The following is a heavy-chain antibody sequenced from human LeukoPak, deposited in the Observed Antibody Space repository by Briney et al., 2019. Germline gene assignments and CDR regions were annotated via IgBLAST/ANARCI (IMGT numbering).Heavy chain of an antibody. V-gene: IGHV3-21*01. D-gene: IGHD3-22*01. J-gene: IGHJ4*02. Sequence: SGGSLRLSCSASGFTFSRYSMNWVRQAPGKGLEWVSSISSSSSYIYYADSVKGRFTISRDNAKNSLYLQMNSLRAEDTAVYYCARDGALYYYDSSGYFDYWGQGTLVTVSS. CDR3: ARDGALYYYDSSGYFDY. CDR1: GFTFSRYS. CDR2: ISSSSSYI.